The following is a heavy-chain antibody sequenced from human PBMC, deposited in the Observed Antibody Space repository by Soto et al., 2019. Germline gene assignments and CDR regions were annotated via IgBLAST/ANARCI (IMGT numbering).Heavy chain of an antibody. CDR1: GFPLSDYY. Sequence: GGSLRLSCATSGFPLSDYYISWVRQSPGKGLEWVGNIKGDGSNTHYVVSARGRLTISRDNAENLIYLQMNNLRVEDTAMYYCARDPVKADWCQGTQVTVSS. CDR3: ARDPVKAD. J-gene: IGHJ4*02. V-gene: IGHV3-7*03. CDR2: IKGDGSNT.